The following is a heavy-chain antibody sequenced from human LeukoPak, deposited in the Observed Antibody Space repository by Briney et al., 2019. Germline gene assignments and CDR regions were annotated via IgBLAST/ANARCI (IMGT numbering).Heavy chain of an antibody. D-gene: IGHD3-22*01. J-gene: IGHJ4*02. V-gene: IGHV4-31*03. CDR1: GGSISSGGYY. CDR3: ARDGTYYYDSSGYYRLDY. Sequence: PSETLSLTCTVSGGSISSGGYYWSWIRQHPGKGLEWIGYIYYSGSTYYNPSLKSRVTISVDTSKNQFSLKLSSVTAADTAVYYCARDGTYYYDSSGYYRLDYWGQGTLVTVSS. CDR2: IYYSGST.